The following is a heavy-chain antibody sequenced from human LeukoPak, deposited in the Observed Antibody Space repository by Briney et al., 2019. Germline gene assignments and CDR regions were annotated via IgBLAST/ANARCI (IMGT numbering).Heavy chain of an antibody. Sequence: ASVKVSCKASGYTFTSYTIHWVHQAPGQRLEWMGWINAGNGNTKDSQKFQGRVTITRDTSANTAYMELSSLRSEDTAVYYCARAGIQLWLYPYYFDYWGQGTLVTVSS. CDR3: ARAGIQLWLYPYYFDY. J-gene: IGHJ4*02. CDR2: INAGNGNT. V-gene: IGHV1-3*01. CDR1: GYTFTSYT. D-gene: IGHD5-18*01.